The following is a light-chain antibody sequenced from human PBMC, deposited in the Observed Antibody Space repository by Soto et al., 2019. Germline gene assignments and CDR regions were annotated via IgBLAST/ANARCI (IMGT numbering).Light chain of an antibody. V-gene: IGKV2D-29*01. CDR3: MQSVLLPYT. Sequence: DVVMTPTPLSLSVTPGQPASISCKSSQSLMHSDGRTYLYCYLQKPVQPPQLLIYDDSNRFSGVPERISGSGSVTDFTLRISRVEADDVGIYYCMQSVLLPYTFGQGTKLEIK. CDR2: DDS. J-gene: IGKJ2*01. CDR1: QSLMHSDGRTY.